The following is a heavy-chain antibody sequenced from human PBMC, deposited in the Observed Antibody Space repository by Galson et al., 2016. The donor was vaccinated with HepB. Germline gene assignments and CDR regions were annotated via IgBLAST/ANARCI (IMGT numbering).Heavy chain of an antibody. J-gene: IGHJ4*02. V-gene: IGHV5-51*01. D-gene: IGHD6-13*01. CDR1: GYSFTSQW. CDR3: ARRKSAWYIFYY. Sequence: QSGAEVKKPGESLKISCKASGYSFTSQWIAWVRQMPGKGLEWMGVIHPADSDTTYSPSFQGQVTISADKSIGTAYLEWNSLKASDTAIYYCARRKSAWYIFYYWGQGTLVTVSS. CDR2: IHPADSDT.